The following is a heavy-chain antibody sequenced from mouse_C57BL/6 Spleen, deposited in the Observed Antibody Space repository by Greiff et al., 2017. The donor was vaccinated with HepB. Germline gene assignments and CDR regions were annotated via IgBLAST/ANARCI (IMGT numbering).Heavy chain of an antibody. D-gene: IGHD2-13*01. Sequence: EVKVEESGGGLVQPGGSLKLSCAASGSTFSDYYMYWVRQTPEKRLEWVAYISNGGGSTYYPDTVKGRFTISRDNAKNTLYLQMGRLKSEDTAMYYCARQGDYAMDYWGQGTSVTVSS. CDR1: GSTFSDYY. J-gene: IGHJ4*01. CDR3: ARQGDYAMDY. CDR2: ISNGGGST. V-gene: IGHV5-12*01.